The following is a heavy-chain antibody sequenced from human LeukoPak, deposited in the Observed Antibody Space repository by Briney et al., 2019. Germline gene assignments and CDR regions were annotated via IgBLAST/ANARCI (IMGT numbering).Heavy chain of an antibody. CDR2: IYTSGST. CDR3: ARDSHSGYDYFDY. V-gene: IGHV4-4*07. J-gene: IGHJ4*02. D-gene: IGHD5-12*01. CDR1: GGSISSYY. Sequence: PSETLSLTCAVSGGSISSYYWSWIWQPAGKGLEWSGRIYTSGSTNYNPSLKSRVTMSVDTSKNQFSLKLSSVTAADTAVYYCARDSHSGYDYFDYWGQGTLVTVSS.